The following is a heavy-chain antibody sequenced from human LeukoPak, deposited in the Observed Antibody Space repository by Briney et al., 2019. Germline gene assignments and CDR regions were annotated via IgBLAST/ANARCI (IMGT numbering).Heavy chain of an antibody. CDR3: TRGPQRGAAANYYGMDV. CDR1: GFTFSNNW. J-gene: IGHJ6*02. V-gene: IGHV3-74*01. D-gene: IGHD2-2*01. CDR2: INSDGSST. Sequence: GGSLRLSCAASGFTFSNNWMHWVRQAPGKGLVWVSRINSDGSSTSYADPVKGRFTISRDNAKSTLYLQMNSLRAEDTAVYYCTRGPQRGAAANYYGMDVWGQGTTVTVSS.